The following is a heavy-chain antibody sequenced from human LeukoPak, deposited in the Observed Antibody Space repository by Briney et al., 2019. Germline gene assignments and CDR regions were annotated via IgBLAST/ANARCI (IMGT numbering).Heavy chain of an antibody. V-gene: IGHV1-18*01. CDR3: ARDTRWFGESDYYYYGMDV. J-gene: IGHJ6*04. CDR2: ISAYNGNT. Sequence: ASVKVSCKASGYTFTSYGISWVRQAPGQGLEWMGWISAYNGNTNYAQKLQGRVTMTTDTSTSTAYMELRSLRSDDTAVYYCARDTRWFGESDYYYYGMDVWGKGTTVTVSS. D-gene: IGHD3-10*01. CDR1: GYTFTSYG.